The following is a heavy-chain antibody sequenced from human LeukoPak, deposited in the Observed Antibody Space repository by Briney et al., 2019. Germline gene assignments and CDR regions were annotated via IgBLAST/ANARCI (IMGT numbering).Heavy chain of an antibody. CDR2: INHSGST. CDR1: GGSFSGYY. Sequence: SETLSLTCAVYGGSFSGYYWSWIRQPPGKGLEWIGEINHSGSTNYNPSLKSRVTISVDTSKNQFSLKLSSVTAADTAVYYCARGSLFPDMTTVTTEIDYWGQGTLVTVSS. V-gene: IGHV4-34*01. D-gene: IGHD4-11*01. J-gene: IGHJ4*02. CDR3: ARGSLFPDMTTVTTEIDY.